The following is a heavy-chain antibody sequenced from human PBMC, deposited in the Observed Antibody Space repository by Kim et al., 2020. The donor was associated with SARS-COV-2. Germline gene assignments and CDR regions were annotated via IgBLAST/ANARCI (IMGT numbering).Heavy chain of an antibody. CDR2: ISWNSGSI. CDR3: AKDKYSSGYYGFDY. V-gene: IGHV3-9*01. D-gene: IGHD3-22*01. Sequence: GGSLRLSCAASGFTFGDYAMHWVRQAPGKGLEWVSGISWNSGSIGYADSVKGRFTISRDNAKNSLYLQMNSLRAEDTALYYCAKDKYSSGYYGFDYWGQGTLVTVSS. J-gene: IGHJ4*02. CDR1: GFTFGDYA.